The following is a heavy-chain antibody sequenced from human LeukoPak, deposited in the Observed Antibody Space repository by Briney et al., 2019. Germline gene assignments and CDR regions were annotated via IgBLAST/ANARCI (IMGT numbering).Heavy chain of an antibody. CDR1: NYSITSGYF. D-gene: IGHD3-22*01. J-gene: IGHJ4*02. CDR3: ARDGVFHDSDGYSFDY. V-gene: IGHV4-38-2*02. CDR2: IYHSGTT. Sequence: SETLSLTCAVSNYSITSGYFWGWIRQPPGKGLEWIGSIYHSGTTYYNPPLRNRVTLFVDTSKNQFSLKLTSLTAADTAVYYCARDGVFHDSDGYSFDYWGQGTLVTVSS.